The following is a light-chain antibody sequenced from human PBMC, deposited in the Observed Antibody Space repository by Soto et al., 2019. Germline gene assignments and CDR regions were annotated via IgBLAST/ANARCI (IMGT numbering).Light chain of an antibody. CDR2: DNN. CDR1: SSNIKSQY. J-gene: IGLJ2*01. V-gene: IGLV1-51*01. Sequence: QSVLTQPPSVSAAPGQKVTISCSGSSSNIKSQYVSWYQQLPGTAPKLLIYDNNKRPSGIPDRFSGSKSGTSATLGITGLQTGDEADYYCGTWDSSPSDVVFGGGTKLTVL. CDR3: GTWDSSPSDVV.